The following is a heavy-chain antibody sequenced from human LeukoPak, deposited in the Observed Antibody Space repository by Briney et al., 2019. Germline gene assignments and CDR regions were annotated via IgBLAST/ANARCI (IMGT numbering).Heavy chain of an antibody. CDR1: GYTFTSYA. CDR2: IIPIFGTA. D-gene: IGHD4-23*01. J-gene: IGHJ5*02. CDR3: AREVYGGNHNWFDP. V-gene: IGHV1-69*13. Sequence: SVKVSCKASGYTFTSYAISWVRQAPGQGLEWMGGIIPIFGTANYAQKFQGRVTITADESTSTAYMELSSLRSEDTAVYYCAREVYGGNHNWFDPWGQGTLVTVSS.